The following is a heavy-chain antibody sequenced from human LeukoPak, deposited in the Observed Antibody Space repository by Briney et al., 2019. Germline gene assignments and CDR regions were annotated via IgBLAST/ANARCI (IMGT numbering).Heavy chain of an antibody. J-gene: IGHJ4*02. D-gene: IGHD3-9*01. CDR3: ARVGSLRYFDWSFDY. CDR2: INPSGGST. V-gene: IGHV1-46*01. Sequence: ASVKVSCKASGYTFTSYYMHWVRQAPGQGLEWMGIINPSGGSTSYAQKFQGRVTMTRDTSTSTVYMELSSLRSEDTAVYYCARVGSLRYFDWSFDYWGQGTLVTVSS. CDR1: GYTFTSYY.